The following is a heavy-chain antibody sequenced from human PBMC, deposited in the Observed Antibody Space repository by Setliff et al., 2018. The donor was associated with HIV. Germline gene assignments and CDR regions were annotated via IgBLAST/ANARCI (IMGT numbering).Heavy chain of an antibody. V-gene: IGHV3-13*01. CDR3: TRELNGHTSSHYYFGLDV. CDR2: IGTGGDT. CDR1: GFIFSSHD. D-gene: IGHD6-6*01. Sequence: PGGSLRLSCEASGFIFSSHDFHWVRQAAGQGLEWVSAIGTGGDTYYVDSVKGRFTISRDNAKNSLYLQMNNVRAGDTAVYYCTRELNGHTSSHYYFGLDVWGQGTTVTVSS. J-gene: IGHJ6*02.